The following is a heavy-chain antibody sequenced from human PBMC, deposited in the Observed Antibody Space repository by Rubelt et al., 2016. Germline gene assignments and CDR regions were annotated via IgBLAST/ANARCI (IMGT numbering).Heavy chain of an antibody. J-gene: IGHJ4*02. CDR3: ARSPDGARKDH. V-gene: IGHV4-59*08. Sequence: QVQLQQWGPGLLKPSETLSLTCAVYGGSLSGHYWSWIRQPPGKGLEWIGYIYYSGGTNYNPSLKSRVTRSVDTSKNQFSLKLSSVTAADTAVYYCARSPDGARKDHWGQGTLVTVSS. CDR1: GGSLSGHY. D-gene: IGHD4-17*01. CDR2: IYYSGGT.